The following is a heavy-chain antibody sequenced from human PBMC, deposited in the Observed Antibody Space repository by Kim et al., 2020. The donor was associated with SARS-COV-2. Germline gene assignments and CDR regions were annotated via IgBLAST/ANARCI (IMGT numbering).Heavy chain of an antibody. Sequence: SVKVSCKASGGTFSSYAISWVRQAPGQGLEWMGRIIPILGIANYAKKFQGRVTITADKSTSTAYMELSSLRSEDTAVYYCAREYYYDSSGTVVPYYFDYWGQGTLVTVSS. V-gene: IGHV1-69*04. D-gene: IGHD3-22*01. CDR1: GGTFSSYA. J-gene: IGHJ4*02. CDR2: IIPILGIA. CDR3: AREYYYDSSGTVVPYYFDY.